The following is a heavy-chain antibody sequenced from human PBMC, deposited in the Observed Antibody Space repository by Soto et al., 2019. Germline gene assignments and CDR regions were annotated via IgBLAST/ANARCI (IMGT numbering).Heavy chain of an antibody. J-gene: IGHJ6*02. V-gene: IGHV3-73*02. D-gene: IGHD2-2*01. Sequence: EVQLVESGGGLVQPGGSLKLSCAASGFTFSGSAMHWVRQASGKGLEWVGRIRSKANSYATAYAASVKGRFTISRDDSKNTAYLQMNSLKTEDTDVYYCTRGSVVVPAATVAYYYYGMDVWGQGTTVTVSS. CDR3: TRGSVVVPAATVAYYYYGMDV. CDR2: IRSKANSYAT. CDR1: GFTFSGSA.